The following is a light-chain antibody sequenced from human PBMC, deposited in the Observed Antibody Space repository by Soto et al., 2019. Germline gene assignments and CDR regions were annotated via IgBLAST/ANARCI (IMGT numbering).Light chain of an antibody. CDR2: GAS. Sequence: EIVLTQAPGTLSLSPGERATLSCRASQSVSSTYLAWYQQKFGQAPRLLIYGASSRATGIPDRFSGSGSGTDFTLTISRLEPEDFAVYYCQQYGSSSWTLGQGTKVDTK. CDR1: QSVSSTY. CDR3: QQYGSSSWT. V-gene: IGKV3-20*01. J-gene: IGKJ1*01.